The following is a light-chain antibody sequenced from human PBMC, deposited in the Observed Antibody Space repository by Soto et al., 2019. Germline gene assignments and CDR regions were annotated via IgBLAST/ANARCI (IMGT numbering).Light chain of an antibody. CDR2: EGF. Sequence: QSVLTQPASVSGSPGQSITISCTGTSSDVGGSGLVSWYQFHPGKAPKLLIFEGFKRPSGVSNRFSGSKSGSTASLTISGLQAEDEADYYCCSYAGTTTWVFGGGTKLTVL. CDR3: CSYAGTTTWV. J-gene: IGLJ3*02. CDR1: SSDVGGSGL. V-gene: IGLV2-23*01.